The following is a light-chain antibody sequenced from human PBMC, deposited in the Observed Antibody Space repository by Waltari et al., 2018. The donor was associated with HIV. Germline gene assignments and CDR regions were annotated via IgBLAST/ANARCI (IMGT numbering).Light chain of an antibody. V-gene: IGLV1-47*01. CDR3: ATWDDSLSGVV. J-gene: IGLJ3*02. CDR2: KND. CDR1: SSNIGSND. Sequence: QSVLTQPPSASGTPGQKVTISCSGTSSNIGSNDIFCYQQLPGAAPKLLIYKNDQRPSGVPDRFSGSKSGTSASLAISGLRSEDEADYTCATWDDSLSGVVFGGGTKLNVL.